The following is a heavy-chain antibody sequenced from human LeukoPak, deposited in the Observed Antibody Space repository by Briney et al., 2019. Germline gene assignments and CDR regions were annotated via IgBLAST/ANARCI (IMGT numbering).Heavy chain of an antibody. J-gene: IGHJ4*02. CDR1: GYTFTGYY. D-gene: IGHD5-12*01. CDR2: INPNSGGT. Sequence: ASVKVSCKASGYTFTGYYMHWVRQAPGQGLEWMGWINPNSGGTNYVQKFQGRVTMTRDTSISTAYMELSRLRSDDTAVYYCARSYRDGYPPYYFDYWGQGTLVTVSS. V-gene: IGHV1-2*02. CDR3: ARSYRDGYPPYYFDY.